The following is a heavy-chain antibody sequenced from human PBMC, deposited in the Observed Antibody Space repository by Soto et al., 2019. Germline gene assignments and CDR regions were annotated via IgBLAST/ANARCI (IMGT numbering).Heavy chain of an antibody. J-gene: IGHJ3*01. D-gene: IGHD2-2*01. CDR1: GFSLSTDGVG. V-gene: IGHV2-5*02. Sequence: QITLKESGPTLVKPTQTLTLTCTFSGFSLSTDGVGVGWIRQPPGKALEWLALIYWDDDQRYSPSLKTRLTIPKDTPKNQVVLTMTNMDPVDTATYYCAPAYGGTSWPNDAFDVWGQGTVVTVSS. CDR2: IYWDDDQ. CDR3: APAYGGTSWPNDAFDV.